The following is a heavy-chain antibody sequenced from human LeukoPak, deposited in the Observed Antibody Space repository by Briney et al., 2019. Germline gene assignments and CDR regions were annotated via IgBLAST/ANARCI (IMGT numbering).Heavy chain of an antibody. J-gene: IGHJ5*02. CDR1: GGSISSYN. CDR2: IYYSGST. Sequence: SETLSLTCSVSGGSISSYNWSWIRQPPGKGLEWIGYIYYSGSTNYNPSLKSRVTISVDTSKNHFSLKLSSVTAADTAVYYCARDNYYYDSSGNNWFDPWGQGTLVTVSS. CDR3: ARDNYYYDSSGNNWFDP. V-gene: IGHV4-59*12. D-gene: IGHD3-22*01.